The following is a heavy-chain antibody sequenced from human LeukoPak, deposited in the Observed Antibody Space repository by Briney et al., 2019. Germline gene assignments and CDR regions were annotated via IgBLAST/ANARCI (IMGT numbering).Heavy chain of an antibody. CDR3: ARRVGRYDFWSGYYYYYMGV. Sequence: SETLSLTCTVSGGSISRGDYYWSWIRQPPGKGLEWIGYIYYSGSTYYNPSLKSRVTISVDTSKNQFSLKLSSVTAADTAAYYCARRVGRYDFWSGYYYYYMGVWGKGTTVTVSS. CDR1: GGSISRGDYY. J-gene: IGHJ6*03. CDR2: IYYSGST. V-gene: IGHV4-30-4*01. D-gene: IGHD3-3*01.